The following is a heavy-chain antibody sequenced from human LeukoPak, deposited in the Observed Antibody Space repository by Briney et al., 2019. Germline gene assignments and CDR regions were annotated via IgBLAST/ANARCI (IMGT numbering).Heavy chain of an antibody. Sequence: GRSLRLSCAASGFTFSSYGMHWVRQAPGKGLEWVAVISYDGSNKYYADSVKGRFTISRDNSKNTLYLQMNSLRAEDTAVYYCAKDLEWELLPALDYWGQGTLVTVSS. CDR1: GFTFSSYG. V-gene: IGHV3-30*18. CDR3: AKDLEWELLPALDY. J-gene: IGHJ4*02. D-gene: IGHD1-26*01. CDR2: ISYDGSNK.